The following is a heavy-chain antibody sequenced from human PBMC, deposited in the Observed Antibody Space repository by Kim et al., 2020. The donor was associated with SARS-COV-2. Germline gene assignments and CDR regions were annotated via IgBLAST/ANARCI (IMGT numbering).Heavy chain of an antibody. CDR2: ISDSADRI. V-gene: IGHV3-23*01. CDR3: AKESSGSSGYFDY. Sequence: GGYLRLSCAASGVAFRNYAMSWVRQAPGKGLEWVSGISDSADRIYYADSVKGRFTISRDNSKSTLYLQMNSLRAEDTAVYYYAKESSGSSGYFDYWGQGTLVTVSS. J-gene: IGHJ4*02. CDR1: GVAFRNYA. D-gene: IGHD6-6*01.